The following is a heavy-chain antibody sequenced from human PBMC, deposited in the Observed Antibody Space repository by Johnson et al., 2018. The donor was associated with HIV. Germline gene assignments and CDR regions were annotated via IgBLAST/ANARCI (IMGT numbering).Heavy chain of an antibody. Sequence: HVQLVESGGGLVQPGGSLRLSCAASGFTFSSYAMHWVRQAPGKGLEWVAVISYDGSNKYYADSVKGRFTISRDNSKNTLYLQMNSLRAEDTAVYYCARARDWNYGDIWGQGTMVTVSS. V-gene: IGHV3-30*04. CDR2: ISYDGSNK. CDR3: ARARDWNYGDI. J-gene: IGHJ3*02. CDR1: GFTFSSYA. D-gene: IGHD1-7*01.